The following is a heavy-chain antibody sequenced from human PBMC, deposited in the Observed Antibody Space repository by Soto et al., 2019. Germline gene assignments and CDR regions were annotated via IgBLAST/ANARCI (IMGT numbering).Heavy chain of an antibody. D-gene: IGHD3-16*01. Sequence: QVQLVESGGGVVQPGRSLRLSCAASGFTFSSYGMHWVRQAPGKGLEWVAVIWYDGSNKYYADSVKGRFTISRDNSKNTLYLQINSLRAEDTAVYYCARKGGGVYVWGEPFDHWGQGTLVTVSS. J-gene: IGHJ4*02. CDR1: GFTFSSYG. CDR3: ARKGGGVYVWGEPFDH. CDR2: IWYDGSNK. V-gene: IGHV3-33*01.